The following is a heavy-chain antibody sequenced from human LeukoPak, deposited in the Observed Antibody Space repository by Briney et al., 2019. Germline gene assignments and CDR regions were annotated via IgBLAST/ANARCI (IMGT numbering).Heavy chain of an antibody. D-gene: IGHD1-7*01. CDR3: ARDKKYNWNYPYYFDY. V-gene: IGHV1-69*04. J-gene: IGHJ4*02. CDR2: IIPIIGMT. CDR1: GGTFSSYA. Sequence: ASVKVSCKASGGTFSSYAVSWVRQGPGQGLEWMGRIIPIIGMTNYAQKFQGRVTVTTDTSTSTAYMELRSLRSDDTAVYYCARDKKYNWNYPYYFDYWGQGTLVTVSS.